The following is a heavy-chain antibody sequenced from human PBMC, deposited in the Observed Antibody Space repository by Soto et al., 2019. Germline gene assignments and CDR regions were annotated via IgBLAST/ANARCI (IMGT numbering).Heavy chain of an antibody. J-gene: IGHJ4*02. CDR1: GFTLSSYS. V-gene: IGHV3-48*02. CDR2: ISSRSSNI. CDR3: ARDVRGNYFDY. Sequence: GGSLRLSCAASGFTLSSYSMNWVRQAPGKGLEWVSYISSRSSNIYYADSVKGRFTISRDNAKNSLYLQMNSLRDDDTAVYYCARDVRGNYFDYWGQGTLVTGSS. D-gene: IGHD1-26*01.